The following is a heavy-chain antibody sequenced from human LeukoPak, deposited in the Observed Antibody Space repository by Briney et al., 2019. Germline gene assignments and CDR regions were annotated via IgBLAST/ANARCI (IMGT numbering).Heavy chain of an antibody. Sequence: PSETLSLTCTVSGGSISSSSYYWGWIRQPPGKGLEWIGSIYYSGSTYYNPSLKSRVTISVDTSKNQFSLKLSSVTAADTAVYYCTTRSLIAAAGFDYWGQGTLVTVSS. J-gene: IGHJ4*02. CDR3: TTRSLIAAAGFDY. V-gene: IGHV4-39*01. CDR2: IYYSGST. CDR1: GGSISSSSYY. D-gene: IGHD6-13*01.